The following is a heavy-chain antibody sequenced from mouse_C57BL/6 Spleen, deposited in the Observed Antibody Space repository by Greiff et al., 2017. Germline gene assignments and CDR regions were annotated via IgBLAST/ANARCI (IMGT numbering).Heavy chain of an antibody. Sequence: QVQLKQPGTELVKPGASVKLSCKASGYTFTSYWMHWVKQRPGQGLEWIGNINPSNGGTNYNEKFKSKATLTVDKSSSTAYMRLSSLTSEDSAVYYCARSGDYDGYAMDYWGQGTSVTVSS. J-gene: IGHJ4*01. CDR1: GYTFTSYW. CDR3: ARSGDYDGYAMDY. D-gene: IGHD2-4*01. CDR2: INPSNGGT. V-gene: IGHV1-53*01.